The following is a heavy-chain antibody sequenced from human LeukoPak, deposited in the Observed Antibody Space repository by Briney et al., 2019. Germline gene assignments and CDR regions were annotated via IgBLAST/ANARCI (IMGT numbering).Heavy chain of an antibody. V-gene: IGHV3-33*01. J-gene: IGHJ4*02. CDR3: ARDLSFGSLDF. D-gene: IGHD1-26*01. CDR2: MWYDGSKE. CDR1: GFTLSSHG. Sequence: GGSLRLSCAASGFTLSSHGMHWVRQAPGKGLEWVAGMWYDGSKEDYADSVKGRFTVSRDMSKNTLNLQMNSLRVEDTAMFYCARDLSFGSLDFRGQGTLVTVSS.